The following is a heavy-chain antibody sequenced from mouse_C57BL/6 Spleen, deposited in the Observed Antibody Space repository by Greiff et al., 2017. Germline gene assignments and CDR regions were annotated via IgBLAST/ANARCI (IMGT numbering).Heavy chain of an antibody. Sequence: VQLKQSGPELVKPGASVKISCKASGYSFTGYYMNWVKQSPEKSLEWIGEINPSTGGTTYNQKFKAKATLTVDKSSSTAYMQLKSLTSEDSAVYYCARSGDYDAGDYFDYWGQGTTLTVSS. D-gene: IGHD2-4*01. V-gene: IGHV1-42*01. CDR3: ARSGDYDAGDYFDY. J-gene: IGHJ2*01. CDR2: INPSTGGT. CDR1: GYSFTGYY.